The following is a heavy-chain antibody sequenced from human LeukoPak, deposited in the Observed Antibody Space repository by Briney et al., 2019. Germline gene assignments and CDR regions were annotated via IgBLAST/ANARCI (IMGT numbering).Heavy chain of an antibody. CDR2: INRHGNT. CDR3: ARLVPERFFQLNPEGYYDY. D-gene: IGHD3-3*01. Sequence: SEILSLTCAVSGEPFSGYYWSWIRQPPGKGLELIGEINRHGNTDYNPSLKSRVSMSIDTSKNQFSLKLISVTAADTAVYYCARLVPERFFQLNPEGYYDYWGQGTLVTVSS. J-gene: IGHJ4*02. V-gene: IGHV4-34*01. CDR1: GEPFSGYY.